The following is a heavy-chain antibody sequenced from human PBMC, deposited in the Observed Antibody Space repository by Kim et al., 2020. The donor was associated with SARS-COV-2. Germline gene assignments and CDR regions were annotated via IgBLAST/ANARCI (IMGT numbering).Heavy chain of an antibody. V-gene: IGHV3-30*07. Sequence: SVKGRFTISRDNSKNTLYLQMNSLRAEDTAVYYCARNYYDSSGNYYGMDVWGQGTTVTVSS. J-gene: IGHJ6*02. D-gene: IGHD3-22*01. CDR3: ARNYYDSSGNYYGMDV.